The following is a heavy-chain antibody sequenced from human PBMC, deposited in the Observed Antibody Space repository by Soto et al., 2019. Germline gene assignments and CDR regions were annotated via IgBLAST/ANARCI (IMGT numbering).Heavy chain of an antibody. V-gene: IGHV4-59*01. CDR3: ARDLGGYSSSRNKAYYGMDV. CDR1: GGSISSYY. J-gene: IGHJ6*02. Sequence: SETLSLTCTVSGGSISSYYWSWIRQPPGKGLEWIGYIYYSGSTNYNPSLKSRVTISVDRSKNQFSLKLSSVTAADTAVYYCARDLGGYSSSRNKAYYGMDVWGQGTTVTVSS. CDR2: IYYSGST. D-gene: IGHD6-13*01.